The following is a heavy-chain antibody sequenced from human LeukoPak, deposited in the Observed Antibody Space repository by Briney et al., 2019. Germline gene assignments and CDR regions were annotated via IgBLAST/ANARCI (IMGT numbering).Heavy chain of an antibody. CDR2: ISSSSSTI. CDR3: ARVRRSAKNYYGMDV. J-gene: IGHJ6*02. V-gene: IGHV3-48*02. D-gene: IGHD4/OR15-4a*01. Sequence: GGSLRLSWAASGFTFSSYSMIWVRQAPGQGLEWVSYISSSSSTIYYADSVKGRFTISRDNAKNSLFLQMNSLRDEDTAVYYCARVRRSAKNYYGMDVWGQGTTVTVSS. CDR1: GFTFSSYS.